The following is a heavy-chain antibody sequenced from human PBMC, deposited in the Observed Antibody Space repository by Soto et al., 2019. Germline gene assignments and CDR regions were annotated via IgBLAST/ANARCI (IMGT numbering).Heavy chain of an antibody. CDR2: ISSSSSYI. V-gene: IGHV3-21*01. CDR1: GFTFSSYS. J-gene: IGHJ3*02. D-gene: IGHD1-7*01. Sequence: PGGSLRLSCAASGFTFSSYSMNWVRQAPGKGLEWVSSISSSSSYIYYADSVKGRFTISRDNAKNSLYLQMNSLRAEDTAVYYCARGTVTGTTADAFDIWGQGTMVTVSS. CDR3: ARGTVTGTTADAFDI.